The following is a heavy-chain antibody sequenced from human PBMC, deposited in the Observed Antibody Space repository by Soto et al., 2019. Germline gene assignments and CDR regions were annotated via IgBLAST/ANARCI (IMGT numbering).Heavy chain of an antibody. CDR2: IYYSGST. CDR3: ARGSTVAAILFYY. D-gene: IGHD2-15*01. J-gene: IGHJ4*02. CDR1: GDSISSGGYY. V-gene: IGHV4-31*03. Sequence: PSETLSLTCTVSGDSISSGGYYWSWIRQHPGKGLEWIGYIYYSGSTYYNPSLKSRVIISVDTSKNQFSLKLSSVTAADTAVYYCARGSTVAAILFYYWGQGTLVTVSS.